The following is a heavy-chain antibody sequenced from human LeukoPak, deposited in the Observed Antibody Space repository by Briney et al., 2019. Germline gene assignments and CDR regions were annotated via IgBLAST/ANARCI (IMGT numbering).Heavy chain of an antibody. D-gene: IGHD6-6*01. Sequence: ASVKVSCKASGYTFTSYGISWVRQAPGQGLEWMGWISAYNGNTNYAQKLQSRVTMTTDTSTSTAYMELRSLRSDDTAVYYCARVIEYSSSSEYYYYYYMDVWGKGTTVTVSS. CDR1: GYTFTSYG. CDR2: ISAYNGNT. J-gene: IGHJ6*03. V-gene: IGHV1-18*01. CDR3: ARVIEYSSSSEYYYYYYMDV.